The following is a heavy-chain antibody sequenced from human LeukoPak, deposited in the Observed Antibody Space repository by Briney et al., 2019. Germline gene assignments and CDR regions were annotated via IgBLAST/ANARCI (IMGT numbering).Heavy chain of an antibody. V-gene: IGHV4-4*07. CDR3: ARDSSSWYAYFDY. J-gene: IGHJ4*02. Sequence: SETLSLTCTVSGGSIISYYWSWIRQPAGKGLEWIGRIYTSGSTNYNPSLKSRVTMSVDTSKNQFSLKLSSVTAADAAVYYCARDSSSWYAYFDYWGQGTLVTVSS. CDR1: GGSIISYY. CDR2: IYTSGST. D-gene: IGHD6-13*01.